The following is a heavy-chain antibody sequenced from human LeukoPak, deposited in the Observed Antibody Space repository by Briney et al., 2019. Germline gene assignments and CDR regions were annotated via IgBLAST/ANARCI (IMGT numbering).Heavy chain of an antibody. V-gene: IGHV4-39*07. J-gene: IGHJ4*02. D-gene: IGHD6-19*01. CDR2: IYYSGST. Sequence: PSETLSLTCTVSGGSISSSIYYWGWIRQPPGKGLEWIGSIYYSGSTYYNPSLKSRVTISVDTSKNQFSLKLSSVTAADTAVYYCAKDGGFIAVAGPFDYWGQGTLVTVSS. CDR3: AKDGGFIAVAGPFDY. CDR1: GGSISSSIYY.